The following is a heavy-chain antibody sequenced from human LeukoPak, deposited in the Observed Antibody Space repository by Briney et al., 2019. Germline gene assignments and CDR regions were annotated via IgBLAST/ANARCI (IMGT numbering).Heavy chain of an antibody. CDR2: ISGGGETT. V-gene: IGHV3-23*01. D-gene: IGHD6-19*01. CDR1: GFDFGGACG. Sequence: GDSLRLSCATSGFDFGGACGMGWVRQAPEKGLEWVSTISGGGETTHYADSVKGRLTISRDNARDTLYLQIDRLRPEDTAIYYCVREAGCGWPLDYWGRGTLVTVSS. CDR3: VREAGCGWPLDY. J-gene: IGHJ4*02.